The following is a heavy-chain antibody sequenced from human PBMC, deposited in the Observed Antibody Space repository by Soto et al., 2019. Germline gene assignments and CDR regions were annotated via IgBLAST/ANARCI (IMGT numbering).Heavy chain of an antibody. Sequence: QVQLQESGPGLVKPSETLSLTCTVSGGSMSSYYWSWIRQPPGKGLEWIGYIYYSGSTNYNPSLTSRVTMSVDTPKNQFSRKLSYVTAADTAVYYCARRGYGPGFPYYYGMDVWGQGTTVTVSS. J-gene: IGHJ6*02. CDR2: IYYSGST. V-gene: IGHV4-59*01. CDR1: GGSMSSYY. D-gene: IGHD3-10*01. CDR3: ARRGYGPGFPYYYGMDV.